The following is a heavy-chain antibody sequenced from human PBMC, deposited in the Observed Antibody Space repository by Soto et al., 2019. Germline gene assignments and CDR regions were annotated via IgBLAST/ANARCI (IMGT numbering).Heavy chain of an antibody. CDR2: IWYDGSNK. CDR3: ARAGLRFSMDV. Sequence: QVQLVESGGGVVQPGGSLRLSCTTSGFTFNTYGMHWVRQAPGKGLEWVAIIWYDGSNKYYADSVKGRFTIARDNSKNTLYLQMNSLRAEDTALYYCARAGLRFSMDVWGKGTTVTVSS. J-gene: IGHJ6*04. D-gene: IGHD3-3*01. V-gene: IGHV3-33*08. CDR1: GFTFNTYG.